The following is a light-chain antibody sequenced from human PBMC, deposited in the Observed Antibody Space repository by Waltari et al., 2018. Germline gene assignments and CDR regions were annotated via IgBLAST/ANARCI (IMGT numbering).Light chain of an antibody. CDR2: DAS. CDR1: QSVGTY. Sequence: EMVLTHPPDILSFSPGERATLSCRASQSVGTYLAWYQQRPGQSPRLLIYDASYRATGIPARFSGSGSETDFTLTISSLQPEDFAVYYCQQRRNWPLTFGGGTRVQI. J-gene: IGKJ4*01. CDR3: QQRRNWPLT. V-gene: IGKV3-11*01.